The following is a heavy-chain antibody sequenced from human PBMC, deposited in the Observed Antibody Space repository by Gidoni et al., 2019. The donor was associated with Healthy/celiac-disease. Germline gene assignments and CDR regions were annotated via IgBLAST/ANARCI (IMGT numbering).Heavy chain of an antibody. Sequence: QVQLQQWGAGLFKPSETLSLTCAVSGASFSGYYLSWIRQPPGKGLEWIGEINHSGSTNYNPSLKSRVTISVDTSKNQFSLKLSSVTAADTAVYYCARDNYGSGFDYWGQGTLVTVSS. CDR3: ARDNYGSGFDY. CDR2: INHSGST. D-gene: IGHD3-10*01. V-gene: IGHV4-34*01. CDR1: GASFSGYY. J-gene: IGHJ4*02.